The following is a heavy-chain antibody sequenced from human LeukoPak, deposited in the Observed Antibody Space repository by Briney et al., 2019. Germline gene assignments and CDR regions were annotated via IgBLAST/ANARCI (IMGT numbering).Heavy chain of an antibody. CDR1: GYTLTELS. J-gene: IGHJ3*02. CDR3: ARGERRALDAFDI. CDR2: IIPIFGTA. D-gene: IGHD5-24*01. Sequence: SVKVSCKVSGYTLTELSMHWVRQTPGKGLEWMGGIIPIFGTANYAQKFQGRVTITADESTSTAYMELSSLRSEDTAVYYCARGERRALDAFDIWGQGTMVTVSS. V-gene: IGHV1-69*13.